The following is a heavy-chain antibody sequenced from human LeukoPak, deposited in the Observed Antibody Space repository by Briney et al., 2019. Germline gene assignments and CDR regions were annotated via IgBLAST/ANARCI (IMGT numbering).Heavy chain of an antibody. D-gene: IGHD6-6*01. CDR2: IIPIFGTA. Sequence: GASVKVSCKASGGTFSSCAISWVRQAPGQGLEWMGGIIPIFGTANYAQKFQGRVTITTDESTGTAYMELSSLRSEDTAVYYCARGVIKYSSSSGCFGYWGQGTLVTVSS. CDR1: GGTFSSCA. CDR3: ARGVIKYSSSSGCFGY. J-gene: IGHJ4*02. V-gene: IGHV1-69*05.